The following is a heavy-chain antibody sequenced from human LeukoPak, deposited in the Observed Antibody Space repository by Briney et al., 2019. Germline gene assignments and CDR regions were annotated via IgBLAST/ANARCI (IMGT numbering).Heavy chain of an antibody. CDR1: GGSVRSSSYY. J-gene: IGHJ4*02. CDR2: IYYTGST. Sequence: PSETLSLTCTVSGGSVRSSSYYWGWIRQPPGKGLEGIGCIYYTGSTYYNPSLKSRVTISVDTSKNQFSLKLSSVTAADTAVYYCARQIDGFGAFDYFDYWGQGTLVTVSS. CDR3: ARQIDGFGAFDYFDY. V-gene: IGHV4-39*01. D-gene: IGHD3-10*01.